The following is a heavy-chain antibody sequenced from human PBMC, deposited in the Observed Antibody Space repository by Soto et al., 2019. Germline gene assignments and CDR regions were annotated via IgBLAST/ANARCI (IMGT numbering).Heavy chain of an antibody. Sequence: QVQLVQSGAEVKKPGASVKVSGKASGYTLTSYGISWVRQAPGQGIEWMGWISAYNGNTNYAQKLQGRVTMTTDTSTSTAYMELRSLRSDDTAVYYCAREARHPLYGDSYYFDYWGQGTLVTVSS. V-gene: IGHV1-18*01. J-gene: IGHJ4*02. CDR3: AREARHPLYGDSYYFDY. D-gene: IGHD4-17*01. CDR2: ISAYNGNT. CDR1: GYTLTSYG.